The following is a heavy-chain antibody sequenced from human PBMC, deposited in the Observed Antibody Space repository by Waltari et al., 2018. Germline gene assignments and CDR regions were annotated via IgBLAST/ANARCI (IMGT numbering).Heavy chain of an antibody. V-gene: IGHV3-30-3*01. CDR3: ARDGRFGPRLGTAFNI. J-gene: IGHJ3*02. Sequence: QVLLAESGGGVVQPGRPLRVSCAASGFPFSALSFHWVRQAPGKGLEWVAVISSDGLNKYYGDSVKGRFTISRDNSKNTLHLEMNSLRAEDTAVYYCARDGRFGPRLGTAFNIWGQGSMVTVSS. CDR2: ISSDGLNK. D-gene: IGHD3-16*01. CDR1: GFPFSALS.